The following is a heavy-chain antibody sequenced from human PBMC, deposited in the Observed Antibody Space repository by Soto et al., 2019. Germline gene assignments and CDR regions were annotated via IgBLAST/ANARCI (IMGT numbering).Heavy chain of an antibody. Sequence: EVQLVESGGGLVQPGGSLRLSCAASGFTVSSNYMSWVRQAPGNGLEWVSVIYSGGSTYYADSVKGRFTISRDNSKNTLYLQMNSLRAEDTAVYYCARGRYCTNGVCYPNYYYMDVWGKGTTVTVSS. CDR3: ARGRYCTNGVCYPNYYYMDV. J-gene: IGHJ6*03. CDR2: IYSGGST. V-gene: IGHV3-66*01. D-gene: IGHD2-8*01. CDR1: GFTVSSNY.